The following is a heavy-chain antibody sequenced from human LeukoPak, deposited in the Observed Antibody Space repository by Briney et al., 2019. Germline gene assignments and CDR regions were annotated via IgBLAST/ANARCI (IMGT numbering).Heavy chain of an antibody. V-gene: IGHV4-34*01. J-gene: IGHJ3*01. CDR3: ARAHGGK. Sequence: PSETLSLTCAVYGGSFSGYYWSWIRQPPGKGLEWIGEINHSGSTNYNPSLKSRVTISVDTSKNQFSLKLSSVTAADTAVYYCARAHGGKWGQGTMVTVPS. CDR1: GGSFSGYY. D-gene: IGHD4-23*01. CDR2: INHSGST.